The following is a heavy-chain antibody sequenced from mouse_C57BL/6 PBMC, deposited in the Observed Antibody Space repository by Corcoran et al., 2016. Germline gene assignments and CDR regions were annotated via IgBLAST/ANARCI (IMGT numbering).Heavy chain of an antibody. CDR2: INPNNGGT. Sequence: EVQLQQSGTELVKPGASVKISCKASGYTFTDYYMNWVKQSHGKSLEWIGDINPNNGGTSYNQKFKGKATLTVDKSSSTAYMELRSLTSEDSAVYYCARRGLYDYDKRYYAMDYWGQGTSVTVSS. D-gene: IGHD2-4*01. J-gene: IGHJ4*01. V-gene: IGHV1-26*01. CDR1: GYTFTDYY. CDR3: ARRGLYDYDKRYYAMDY.